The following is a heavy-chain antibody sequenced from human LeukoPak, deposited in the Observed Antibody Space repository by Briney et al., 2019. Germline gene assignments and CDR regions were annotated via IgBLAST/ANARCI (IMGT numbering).Heavy chain of an antibody. V-gene: IGHV3-23*01. CDR1: GFTFSSYA. Sequence: GGSLRLSCAASGFTFSSYAMSWVRQAPGKGLEWVSAISGSGGSTYYADSVKGRFTISRDNSKNTLYLQMNSLRAEDTAVYYCAKDSVVRGYHGIDYWGQGTLVTVSS. CDR3: AKDSVVRGYHGIDY. CDR2: ISGSGGST. D-gene: IGHD3-10*02. J-gene: IGHJ4*02.